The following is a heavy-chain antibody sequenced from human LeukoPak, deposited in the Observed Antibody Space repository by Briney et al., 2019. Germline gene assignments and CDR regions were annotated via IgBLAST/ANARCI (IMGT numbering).Heavy chain of an antibody. D-gene: IGHD3-16*02. CDR1: GGSFSGYY. J-gene: IGHJ5*02. V-gene: IGHV4-34*01. CDR2: INHSGST. CDR3: ARGFPDYVWGSYRRNWFDP. Sequence: SETLSLTCAVYGGSFSGYYWSWIRQHPGKGLEWIGEINHSGSTNYNPSLKSRVTISVDTSKNQFSLKLSSVTAADTAVYYCARGFPDYVWGSYRRNWFDPWGQGTLVTVSS.